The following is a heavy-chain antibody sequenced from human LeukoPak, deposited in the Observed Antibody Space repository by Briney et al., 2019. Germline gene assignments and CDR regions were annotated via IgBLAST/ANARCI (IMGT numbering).Heavy chain of an antibody. V-gene: IGHV1-69*13. CDR1: GGTFSSYA. D-gene: IGHD4-17*01. CDR3: ARVMTTVTTNDAFDI. J-gene: IGHJ3*02. CDR2: IIPIFGTA. Sequence: GASVKVSCKASGGTFSSYAISWVRQAPGQGLEWMGGIIPIFGTANYAQKFQGRVTITADESTSTACMELSSLRSEDTAVYYCARVMTTVTTNDAFDIWGQGTMVTVSS.